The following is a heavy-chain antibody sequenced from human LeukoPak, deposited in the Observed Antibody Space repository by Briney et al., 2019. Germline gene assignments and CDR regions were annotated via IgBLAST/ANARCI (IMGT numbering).Heavy chain of an antibody. CDR1: GFTFSSYA. V-gene: IGHV3-23*01. D-gene: IGHD2-15*01. CDR2: ISGSGGST. Sequence: GGSLRLSCAASGFTFSSYAMSWVRQAPGKGLEWVSAISGSGGSTYYADSVKGRFTISRDNSKNTLYLQMNSLRAEDTAVYYCAKDQDRAMVVAAALDYWGQGTLVTVSS. CDR3: AKDQDRAMVVAAALDY. J-gene: IGHJ4*02.